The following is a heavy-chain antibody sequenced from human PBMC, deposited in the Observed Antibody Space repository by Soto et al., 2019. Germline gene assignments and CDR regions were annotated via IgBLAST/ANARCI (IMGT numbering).Heavy chain of an antibody. Sequence: GGSLRLSCAASGFTVSSNYMSWVRQAPGKGLEWVSVIYSGGSTYYADSVKGRFTISRDNSKNTLYLQMNSLRAEDTAVYYCARSRVAGTAYYYGMDVWGQGTTVTVSS. CDR2: IYSGGST. CDR3: ARSRVAGTAYYYGMDV. D-gene: IGHD6-19*01. V-gene: IGHV3-53*01. CDR1: GFTVSSNY. J-gene: IGHJ6*02.